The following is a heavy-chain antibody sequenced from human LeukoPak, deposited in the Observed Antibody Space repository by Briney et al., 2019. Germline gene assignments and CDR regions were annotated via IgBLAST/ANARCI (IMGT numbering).Heavy chain of an antibody. CDR2: IYYSGST. D-gene: IGHD3-16*02. Sequence: KPSETLSLTCTVSGGSISSSSYYWGWIRQPPGKGLEWIGSIYYSGSTYYNPSLKSRVTISVDTSKNQFSLKLSSVTAADTALYYCARSSIYYAGYYYYMDVWGKGTTDTVSS. CDR3: ARSSIYYAGYYYYMDV. J-gene: IGHJ6*03. CDR1: GGSISSSSYY. V-gene: IGHV4-39*01.